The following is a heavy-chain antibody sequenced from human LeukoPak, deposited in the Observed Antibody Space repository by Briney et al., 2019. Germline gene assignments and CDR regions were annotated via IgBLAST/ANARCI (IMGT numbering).Heavy chain of an antibody. J-gene: IGHJ4*02. D-gene: IGHD3-3*01. CDR2: IYASGST. Sequence: PSQALSLTCTVSGGSVSSGGSFWTWVRQPAGKGLEWIGRIYASGSTNYNPSLKSRVTMSLDTSKNQFSLKLSSVTAADTAVYYCARAPSRGFLEWLWDYWGQGTLVTVSS. V-gene: IGHV4-61*02. CDR1: GGSVSSGGSF. CDR3: ARAPSRGFLEWLWDY.